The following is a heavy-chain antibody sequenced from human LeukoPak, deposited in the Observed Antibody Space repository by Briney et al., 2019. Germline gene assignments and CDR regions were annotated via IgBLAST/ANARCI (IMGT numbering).Heavy chain of an antibody. Sequence: SETLSLTCAVYGGSFSGYCWSWIRQPPGKGLEWIGEINHSGSTNYNPSLKSRVTISVDTSKNQFSLKLSSVTAADTAVYYCARVGSGVPMYYFDYWGQGTLVTVSS. CDR2: INHSGST. V-gene: IGHV4-34*01. J-gene: IGHJ4*02. CDR3: ARVGSGVPMYYFDY. CDR1: GGSFSGYC. D-gene: IGHD1-1*01.